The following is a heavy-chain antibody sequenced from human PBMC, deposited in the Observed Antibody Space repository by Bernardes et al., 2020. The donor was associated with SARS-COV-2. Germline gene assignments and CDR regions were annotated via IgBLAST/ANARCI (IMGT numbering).Heavy chain of an antibody. V-gene: IGHV4-39*01. Sequence: ETLSLTCTVSGDSISSRTYYWGWIRQSPGKGLEWIGSIYYTGGTYYNPSLKGRVTISVDTSKNQFSLRLSSPTAADAGVYYCARHPRRLQVSGSWFDPWGQGTLVNVSS. D-gene: IGHD1-26*01. CDR2: IYYTGGT. CDR1: GDSISSRTYY. J-gene: IGHJ5*02. CDR3: ARHPRRLQVSGSWFDP.